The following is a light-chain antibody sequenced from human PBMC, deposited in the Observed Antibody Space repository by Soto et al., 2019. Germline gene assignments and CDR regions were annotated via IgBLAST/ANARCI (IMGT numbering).Light chain of an antibody. CDR1: SSDVGSYNL. CDR3: CSYARIGTLV. Sequence: QSALTQPASVSGSPGQSITISCTGTSSDVGSYNLVSWYQQHPGKAPKLMIYEGSKRPSGVSNRFSGSKSGNTASLTISGLQAEDEADFYFCSYARIGTLVFGGGTKLTVL. V-gene: IGLV2-23*01. J-gene: IGLJ2*01. CDR2: EGS.